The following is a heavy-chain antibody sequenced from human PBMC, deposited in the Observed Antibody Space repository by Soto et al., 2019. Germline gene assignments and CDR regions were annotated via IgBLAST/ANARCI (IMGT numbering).Heavy chain of an antibody. J-gene: IGHJ4*02. CDR3: ARESLIFGVIIYDS. CDR2: IYYSGST. Sequence: QVQLQESGPGLVKPSQTLSLTCTVSGDSITSGGSYWNWIRQHPGKVLEWIGYIYYSGSTYYNPSLKSRVTISVDTSKTQFSLKLSSVTAADTAVYYCARESLIFGVIIYDSWGQGTLVTVSS. D-gene: IGHD3-3*01. CDR1: GDSITSGGSY. V-gene: IGHV4-31*03.